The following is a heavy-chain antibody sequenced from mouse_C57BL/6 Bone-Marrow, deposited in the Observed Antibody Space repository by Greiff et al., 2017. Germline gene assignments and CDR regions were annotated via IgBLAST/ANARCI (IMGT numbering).Heavy chain of an antibody. V-gene: IGHV1-81*01. CDR3: ARRDWNTGYFDY. CDR1: GYTFTSYG. Sequence: VKLVESGAELARPGASVKLSCKASGYTFTSYGISWVKQRTGQGLEWIGEFYPRSGNTYYNEKFKGKATLTADKSSSTAYMELRGLTSEDSAVYFSARRDWNTGYFDYWGQGTTLTVSS. D-gene: IGHD3-3*01. CDR2: FYPRSGNT. J-gene: IGHJ2*01.